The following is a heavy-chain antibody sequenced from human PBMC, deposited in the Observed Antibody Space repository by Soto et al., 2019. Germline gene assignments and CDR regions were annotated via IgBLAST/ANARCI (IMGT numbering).Heavy chain of an antibody. CDR1: GYSFTDYH. CDR3: ARGDSTDCSNGVCSFFYNHDMDV. J-gene: IGHJ6*02. CDR2: INPKSGGT. Sequence: SVEVSFKASGYSFTDYHIHWVRQAPGQGLEWLGRINPKSGGTSTAQKFQGWVTMTTDTSISTASMELTRLTSDDTAIYYCARGDSTDCSNGVCSFFYNHDMDVWGQGTTVTVSS. D-gene: IGHD2-8*01. V-gene: IGHV1-2*04.